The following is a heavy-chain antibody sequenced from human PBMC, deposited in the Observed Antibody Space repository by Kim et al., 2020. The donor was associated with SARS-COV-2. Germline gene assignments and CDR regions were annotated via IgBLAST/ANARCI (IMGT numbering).Heavy chain of an antibody. D-gene: IGHD3-3*01. CDR2: ISAYNGNT. J-gene: IGHJ4*02. V-gene: IGHV1-18*01. Sequence: ASVKVSCKASGYTFTSYGISWVRQAPGQGLEWMGWISAYNGNTNYAQKLQGRVTMTTDTSTSTAYMELRSLRSDDTAVYYCASVGIRRDTIFGVVITAIDYWGQGTLVTVSS. CDR1: GYTFTSYG. CDR3: ASVGIRRDTIFGVVITAIDY.